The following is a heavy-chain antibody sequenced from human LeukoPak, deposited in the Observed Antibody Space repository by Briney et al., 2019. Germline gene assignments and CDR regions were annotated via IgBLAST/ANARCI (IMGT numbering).Heavy chain of an antibody. J-gene: IGHJ4*02. CDR1: GFTFSTYA. CDR3: AKALYGDYGRFDY. Sequence: GGSLRLSCAASGFTFSTYAMSWVRQDPGKGLAWVSTISDGGSDTHYADSVKGRFTISRDDSKNTLYLQMNSLSAEDTAVYYCAKALYGDYGRFDYWGQGTLVAVSS. V-gene: IGHV3-23*01. CDR2: ISDGGSDT. D-gene: IGHD4-17*01.